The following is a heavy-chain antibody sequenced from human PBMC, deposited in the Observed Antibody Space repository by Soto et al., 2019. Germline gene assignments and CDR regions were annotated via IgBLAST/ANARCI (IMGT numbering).Heavy chain of an antibody. V-gene: IGHV4-61*01. CDR3: ARTARWLQLRIGFDY. D-gene: IGHD5-12*01. Sequence: SETLSLTCTVSGGSVSSGSYYWSWIRQPPGKGLEWIGYIYYSGSTNYNPSLKSRVTISVDTSKNQFSLKLSSVTAADTAVYYCARTARWLQLRIGFDYWGQGTLVTVSS. J-gene: IGHJ4*02. CDR2: IYYSGST. CDR1: GGSVSSGSYY.